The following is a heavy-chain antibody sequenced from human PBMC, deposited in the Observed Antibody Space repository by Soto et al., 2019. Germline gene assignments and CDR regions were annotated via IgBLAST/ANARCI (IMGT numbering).Heavy chain of an antibody. CDR3: ANFILFRKSSGYDSTFDS. D-gene: IGHD5-12*01. CDR2: ISGSGGST. CDR1: GFTFSSYW. Sequence: PGGSLRLSCAASGFTFSSYWMSWVRQAPGKGLEWVSAISGSGGSTYYADSVKGRFTISRDNSKNTLYLQMNSLRAEDTAVYYCANFILFRKSSGYDSTFDSWGQGTLVTVSS. J-gene: IGHJ4*02. V-gene: IGHV3-23*01.